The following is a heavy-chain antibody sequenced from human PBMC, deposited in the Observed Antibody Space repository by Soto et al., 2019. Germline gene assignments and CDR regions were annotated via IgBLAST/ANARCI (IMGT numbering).Heavy chain of an antibody. J-gene: IGHJ6*02. Sequence: SETLSLTCTVSGGSISSGGYYWSWIRQHPGKGLEWIGYIYYSGSTNYNPSLKSRVTISVDTSKNQFSLKLSSVTAADTAVYYCARDWYYYGSGTNSRIKYYYYGMDVWGQGTTVTVSS. CDR2: IYYSGST. D-gene: IGHD3-10*01. CDR3: ARDWYYYGSGTNSRIKYYYYGMDV. CDR1: GGSISSGGYY. V-gene: IGHV4-61*08.